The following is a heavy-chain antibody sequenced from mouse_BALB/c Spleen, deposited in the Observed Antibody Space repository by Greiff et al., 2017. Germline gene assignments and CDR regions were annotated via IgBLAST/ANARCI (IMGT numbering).Heavy chain of an antibody. Sequence: VQLQQSGAELVKPGASVKLSCTASGFNIKDTYMHWVKQRPEQGLEWIGRIDPANGNTKYDPKFQGKATITADTSSNTAYLQLSSLTSEDTAVYYCAGDGYSGAMDYWGQGTSVTVAS. D-gene: IGHD2-3*01. J-gene: IGHJ4*01. CDR3: AGDGYSGAMDY. V-gene: IGHV14-3*02. CDR1: GFNIKDTY. CDR2: IDPANGNT.